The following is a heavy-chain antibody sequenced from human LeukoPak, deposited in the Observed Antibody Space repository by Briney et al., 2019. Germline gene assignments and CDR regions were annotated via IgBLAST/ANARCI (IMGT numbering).Heavy chain of an antibody. CDR3: AHRKNYYDSSVFDN. V-gene: IGHV2-5*02. CDR2: IYCDDDR. J-gene: IGHJ4*02. D-gene: IGHD3-22*01. Sequence: SGPTLVNPTQTLTLTCTFSGFSLNTRGVGVGWIRQPPGGALEWLALIYCDDDRRYSPSLKSRLTITKDTSKNQVVLTMTNMDPVDTATYFCAHRKNYYDSSVFDNWGQGTLVTVSS. CDR1: GFSLNTRGVG.